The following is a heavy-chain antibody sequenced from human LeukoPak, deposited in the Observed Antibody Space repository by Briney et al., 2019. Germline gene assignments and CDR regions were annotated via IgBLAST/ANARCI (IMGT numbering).Heavy chain of an antibody. CDR3: AEFYSSGPNWFAP. J-gene: IGHJ5*02. Sequence: SETLSLTCTVSGGSLSSSYWSWIRQPPGKGLEWIGYIYYSGSTNYNPSLKSRVTISLATSTNQFSLKLSSVTAAATAVYYCAEFYSSGPNWFAPWGQGTLVTVSS. D-gene: IGHD6-19*01. CDR1: GGSLSSSY. V-gene: IGHV4-59*01. CDR2: IYYSGST.